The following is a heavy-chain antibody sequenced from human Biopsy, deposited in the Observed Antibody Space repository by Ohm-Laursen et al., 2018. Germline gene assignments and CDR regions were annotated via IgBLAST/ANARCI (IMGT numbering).Heavy chain of an antibody. V-gene: IGHV4-59*01. J-gene: IGHJ4*02. CDR3: ARDSRGGHLNTTLITGKNLDS. D-gene: IGHD3-16*01. Sequence: GTLSLTCAVSGGSISGYHWSWIRKSPGKGLEWLAYISYTGGITSNPSLNGRATMSLDTSKNQFSLRLIYVTAADTAVYFCARDSRGGHLNTTLITGKNLDSWGQGILVTVSS. CDR2: ISYTGGI. CDR1: GGSISGYH.